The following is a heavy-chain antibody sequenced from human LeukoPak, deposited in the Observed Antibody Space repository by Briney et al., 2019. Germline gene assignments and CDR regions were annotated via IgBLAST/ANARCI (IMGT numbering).Heavy chain of an antibody. CDR3: ARGKGYSYGIDY. V-gene: IGHV4-30-4*01. Sequence: SETLSLTCTVSGGSISSGEHYWSWIRQAPGKGLEWIGHIYNSGSTHYNPSLKSRVTISSDTSKNQFSLKLSSVTAADPAVYYCARGKGYSYGIDYWGQGTLVTVSS. J-gene: IGHJ4*02. CDR1: GGSISSGEHY. CDR2: IYNSGST. D-gene: IGHD5-18*01.